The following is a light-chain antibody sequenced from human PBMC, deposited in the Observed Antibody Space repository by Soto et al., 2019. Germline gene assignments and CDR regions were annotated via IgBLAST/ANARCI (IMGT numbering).Light chain of an antibody. CDR3: QQYQSCPRT. Sequence: IKMTQSPSTLSASVGDRVTITCRASQSISSWLAWYQQKPGKAPKLLIYDASSLESGVRSRFSGSGSGTEFTLTISSLKPDDFATYYCQQYQSCPRTFGQGTKVDIK. V-gene: IGKV1-5*01. J-gene: IGKJ1*01. CDR1: QSISSW. CDR2: DAS.